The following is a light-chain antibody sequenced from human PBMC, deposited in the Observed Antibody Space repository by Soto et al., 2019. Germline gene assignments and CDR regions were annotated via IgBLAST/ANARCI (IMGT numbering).Light chain of an antibody. CDR1: SSDVGGYNF. CDR3: SSYTSISTYV. CDR2: DVT. J-gene: IGLJ1*01. V-gene: IGLV2-14*01. Sequence: QSALTQPASVSGSPGQSITISCTGTSSDVGGYNFVSWYQQHPDKAPKLMIYDVTNRPSGVPNRFSGSNSGNTASLTISGLQAEDEADYYCSSYTSISTYVFGTGTKVTVL.